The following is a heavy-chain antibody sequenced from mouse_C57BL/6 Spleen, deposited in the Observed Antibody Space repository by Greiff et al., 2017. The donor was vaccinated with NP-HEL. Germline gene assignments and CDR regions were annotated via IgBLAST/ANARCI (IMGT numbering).Heavy chain of an antibody. J-gene: IGHJ1*03. V-gene: IGHV5-17*01. CDR1: GFTFSDYG. Sequence: EVQRVESGGGLVKPGGSLKLSCAASGFTFSDYGMHWVRQAPEKGLEWVAYISSGSSTIYYADTVKGRFTISRDNAKNTLFLQMTSLRSEDTAMYYCARPYDYDVYWYFDVWGTGTTVTVSS. CDR2: ISSGSSTI. CDR3: ARPYDYDVYWYFDV. D-gene: IGHD2-4*01.